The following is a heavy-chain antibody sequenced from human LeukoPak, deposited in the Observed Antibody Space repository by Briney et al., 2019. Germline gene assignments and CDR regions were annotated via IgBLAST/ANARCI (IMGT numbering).Heavy chain of an antibody. Sequence: KPGGSLRLSCVASGFALNSYTMNWVRQAPGKGLEWVSSISTVGTYMYYADSVKGRFTISRDNAKNSLYLQVNTLRAEDTAVYYCARDPHEFSSGWSHFEYWGQGTLVTVSS. CDR1: GFALNSYT. D-gene: IGHD6-19*01. V-gene: IGHV3-21*01. J-gene: IGHJ4*02. CDR3: ARDPHEFSSGWSHFEY. CDR2: ISTVGTYM.